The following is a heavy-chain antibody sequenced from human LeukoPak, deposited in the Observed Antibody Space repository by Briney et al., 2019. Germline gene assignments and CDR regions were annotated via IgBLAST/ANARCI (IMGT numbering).Heavy chain of an antibody. CDR1: GFTFSSYA. D-gene: IGHD6-13*01. J-gene: IGHJ6*02. CDR2: MSGSGGST. Sequence: GGSLRLSCAASGFTFSSYAMNWVRQAPGKGPEWVSAMSGSGGSTYYADSVKGRFTISRDNSKNTLYLQMNSLRAEDTALYFCAKGYDSSWYACMDVWGQGTTVTVSS. CDR3: AKGYDSSWYACMDV. V-gene: IGHV3-23*01.